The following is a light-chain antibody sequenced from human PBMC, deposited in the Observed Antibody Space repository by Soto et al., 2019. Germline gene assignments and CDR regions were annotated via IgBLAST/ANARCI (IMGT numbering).Light chain of an antibody. CDR1: QSVSSN. CDR2: AAS. V-gene: IGKV3-15*01. Sequence: EIVMTQSPATLSVSPGERATLSCRASQSVSSNLAWYQQKPGQAPRLLIYAASTMATGVPARFSGSGSGTELTLTISSLQHEDFAVYYCQQYNNWPPLTFGGGTKVEIK. J-gene: IGKJ4*01. CDR3: QQYNNWPPLT.